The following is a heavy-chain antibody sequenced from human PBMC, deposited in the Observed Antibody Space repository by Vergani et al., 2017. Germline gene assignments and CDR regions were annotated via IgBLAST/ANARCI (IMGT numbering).Heavy chain of an antibody. Sequence: EVQLVESGGGLVQPGGSLRLSCAASGFIFSHHWMSWVRQAPGKGLEWVANINQDGSEKYYVDSVKGRFTISRDNAKNSLYLQMNSLRAEDTALYYCARINYYGSSGYSLTRWHNWFDPWGQGTLITFSS. V-gene: IGHV3-7*01. D-gene: IGHD3-22*01. CDR2: INQDGSEK. J-gene: IGHJ5*02. CDR3: ARINYYGSSGYSLTRWHNWFDP. CDR1: GFIFSHHW.